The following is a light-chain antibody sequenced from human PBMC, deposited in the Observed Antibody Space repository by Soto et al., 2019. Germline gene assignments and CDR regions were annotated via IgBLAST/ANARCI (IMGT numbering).Light chain of an antibody. J-gene: IGKJ5*01. V-gene: IGKV1-9*01. Sequence: IQLTQSTSSLSASVGDRVTITCRASQGISSHLAWYQQKPGKAPKLLIYAASTLETGVPSRFSGGGSGTDFTLTLSSLQPEDFATYYCQQVNSFPSTFGQGTRLEIK. CDR3: QQVNSFPST. CDR2: AAS. CDR1: QGISSH.